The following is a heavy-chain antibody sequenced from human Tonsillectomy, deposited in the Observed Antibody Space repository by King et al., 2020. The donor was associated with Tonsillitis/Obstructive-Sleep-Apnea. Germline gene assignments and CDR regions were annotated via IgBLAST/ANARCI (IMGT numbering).Heavy chain of an antibody. D-gene: IGHD1-20*01. J-gene: IGHJ6*03. Sequence: VQLVESGGGLIQPGGSLRLSCAASGFTVSNSYMSWVRQAPGKGLEWVSVIYSVGSTYYADSVKGRFTISRDNSKNTLYLQMNSLRAEDTAVYYCARDPYRDNWNDGDYYYYMDVWGKGTRVTVSS. CDR3: ARDPYRDNWNDGDYYYYMDV. V-gene: IGHV3-53*01. CDR1: GFTVSNSY. CDR2: IYSVGST.